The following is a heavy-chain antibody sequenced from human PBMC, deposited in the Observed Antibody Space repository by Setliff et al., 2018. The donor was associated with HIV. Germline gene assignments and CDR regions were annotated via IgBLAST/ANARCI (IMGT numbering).Heavy chain of an antibody. CDR3: ARGRDYTGSWFRPFYLDF. CDR2: ISYTRSS. Sequence: ASETLSLTCTVSGASISSGGYHWTWIRQHPGKGLEFLGYISYTRSSYYNPSLGGRVSISLDTSENHFSLKLSAVTAADTAIYYCARGRDYTGSWFRPFYLDFWGNGNWVTVSS. J-gene: IGHJ4*01. D-gene: IGHD3-3*01. CDR1: GASISSGGYH. V-gene: IGHV4-31*03.